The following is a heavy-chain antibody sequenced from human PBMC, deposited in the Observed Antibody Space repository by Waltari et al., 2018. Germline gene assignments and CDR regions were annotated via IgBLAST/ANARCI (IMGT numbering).Heavy chain of an antibody. Sequence: QVQLVQSGAEVKKPGASVKVSCKASGYTFTSYGISWVRQAPGQGLEWMGWISADKGNTNYAQKVQDRVTMTTYTSTGPAYMALRGLRSDDTAVYYCARDAPLVVVTADAFDIWGQGTMVTVSS. D-gene: IGHD2-21*02. CDR1: GYTFTSYG. CDR2: ISADKGNT. V-gene: IGHV1-18*04. CDR3: ARDAPLVVVTADAFDI. J-gene: IGHJ3*02.